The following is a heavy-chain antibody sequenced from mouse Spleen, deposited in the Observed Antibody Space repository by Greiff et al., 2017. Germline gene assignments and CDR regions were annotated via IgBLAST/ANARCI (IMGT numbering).Heavy chain of an antibody. V-gene: IGHV1-50*01. CDR2: IDPSDSYT. CDR1: GYTFTSYW. Sequence: QVQLKQPGAELVKPGASVKLSCKASGYTFTSYWMQWVKQRPGQGLEWIGEIDPSDSYTNYNQKFKGKATLTVDTSSSTAYMQLSSLTSEDSAVYYCARFEVSNFDYWGQGTTLTVSS. CDR3: ARFEVSNFDY. J-gene: IGHJ2*01.